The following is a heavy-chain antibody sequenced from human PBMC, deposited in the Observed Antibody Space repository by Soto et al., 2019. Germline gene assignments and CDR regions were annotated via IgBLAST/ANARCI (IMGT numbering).Heavy chain of an antibody. CDR2: VGWNGGDI. Sequence: GGSLRLSCAVSGFTLDYYTMHWVRQAPGKGLEWVSGVGWNGGDIVYADSVKGRFTVSRDNTRNSLYLEVNSLTTEDTAIYFCAKERAVVVPVSTSYFHYYGLDVWGQGITVTVSS. J-gene: IGHJ6*02. CDR3: AKERAVVVPVSTSYFHYYGLDV. D-gene: IGHD2-2*01. V-gene: IGHV3-9*01. CDR1: GFTLDYYT.